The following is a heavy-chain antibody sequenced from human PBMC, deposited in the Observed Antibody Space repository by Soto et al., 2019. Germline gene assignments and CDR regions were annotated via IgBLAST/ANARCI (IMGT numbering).Heavy chain of an antibody. V-gene: IGHV4-30-4*01. J-gene: IGHJ6*02. CDR3: ARDRYYGSGTYYNFYSGMDV. CDR1: GGSINSGDYY. Sequence: SETLSFTCTVSGGSINSGDYYWTWVRQPPGKGLEWIGNIFHSGSTYYTPSLQSRVTISLDKTKNHFSLKLSSVTPADTAVYYCARDRYYGSGTYYNFYSGMDVWGQGTTVTVSS. D-gene: IGHD3-10*01. CDR2: IFHSGST.